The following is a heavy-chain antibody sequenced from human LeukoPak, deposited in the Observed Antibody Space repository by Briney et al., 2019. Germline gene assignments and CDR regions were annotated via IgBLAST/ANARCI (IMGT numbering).Heavy chain of an antibody. Sequence: GASVKVSCKASGYTFTGYYMHWVRQAPGQGLEWMGWINPNSGGTNYAQKFQGRVTMTRDTSISTAYMELSRLRSDDTAVYYCASSPTVLRYFDWAAFDIWGQGTMVTVSS. CDR3: ASSPTVLRYFDWAAFDI. D-gene: IGHD3-9*01. CDR2: INPNSGGT. V-gene: IGHV1-2*02. CDR1: GYTFTGYY. J-gene: IGHJ3*02.